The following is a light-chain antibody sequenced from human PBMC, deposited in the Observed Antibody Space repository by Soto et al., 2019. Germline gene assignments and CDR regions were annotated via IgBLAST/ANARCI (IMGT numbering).Light chain of an antibody. CDR2: GAS. CDR1: QTVSANY. J-gene: IGKJ2*01. V-gene: IGKV3-20*01. CDR3: QQHGSSPYT. Sequence: EIVLTQSPGTLSLSPGEGATLSCRASQTVSANYLAWYQQKPGQAPRLLISGASSRATGIPDRFSGSGSGTDFTLTISRLEPEDFAVYYCQQHGSSPYTFGQGTKLEIK.